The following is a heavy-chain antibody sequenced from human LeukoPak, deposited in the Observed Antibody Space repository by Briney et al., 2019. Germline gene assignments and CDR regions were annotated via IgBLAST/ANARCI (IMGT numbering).Heavy chain of an antibody. D-gene: IGHD2-15*01. J-gene: IGHJ6*04. Sequence: GGSLRLSCAASRFTFSSYWMSWVRQAPGKGLEWVANIKQDGSEKYYVDSVKGRFTISRDNSKNTLYLQMNSLRAEDTAVYYCAKDLIVVVVALFRSDVWGKGTTVTVSS. CDR2: IKQDGSEK. V-gene: IGHV3-7*03. CDR1: RFTFSSYW. CDR3: AKDLIVVVVALFRSDV.